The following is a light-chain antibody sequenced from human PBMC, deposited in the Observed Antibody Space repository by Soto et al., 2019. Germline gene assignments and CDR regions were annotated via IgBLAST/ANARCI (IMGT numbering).Light chain of an antibody. V-gene: IGKV3-20*01. Sequence: EIVLTQSPGTLSLSPGERATLSCRASQSISSYVAWYQQKPGQAPRVLIYDSSSRATGVPDRFSGSGSGTDFTLTISGLEPEDFAVYYCQQYVDSPETFGGGTKVEIK. J-gene: IGKJ4*01. CDR1: QSISSY. CDR2: DSS. CDR3: QQYVDSPET.